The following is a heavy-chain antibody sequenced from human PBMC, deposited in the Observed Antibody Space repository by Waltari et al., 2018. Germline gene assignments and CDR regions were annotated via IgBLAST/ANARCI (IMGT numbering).Heavy chain of an antibody. V-gene: IGHV3-23*01. CDR3: ARTVVPEF. D-gene: IGHD2-2*01. CDR1: GFTFTNYA. CDR2: INSNGGST. J-gene: IGHJ4*02. Sequence: EIQMLQSGGGLVQPGGSLILSCAASGFTFTNYAMSWVRQAPGKGLEWVSTINSNGGSTYYADSVKGRFTISRDNAKNTVSLQMNTLRAEDTAVYYCARTVVPEFWGQGTLVTVSS.